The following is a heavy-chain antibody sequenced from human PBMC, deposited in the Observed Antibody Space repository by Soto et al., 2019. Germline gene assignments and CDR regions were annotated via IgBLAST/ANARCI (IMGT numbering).Heavy chain of an antibody. CDR3: TTDTRWAVAGSPTQDY. Sequence: EVQLVESGGGLVKPGGSLRLSCAASRFTFSNAWMNWVRQAPGRGLEWVGRIKTKAEGGTTDFTAPVKGRFTISRDDSKNTLYLQINSLRTEDTAVYYCTTDTRWAVAGSPTQDYWGQGTLVTVSS. CDR1: RFTFSNAW. D-gene: IGHD6-19*01. CDR2: IKTKAEGGTT. V-gene: IGHV3-15*07. J-gene: IGHJ4*02.